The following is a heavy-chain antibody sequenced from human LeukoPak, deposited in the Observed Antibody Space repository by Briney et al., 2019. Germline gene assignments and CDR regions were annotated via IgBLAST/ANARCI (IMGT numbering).Heavy chain of an antibody. D-gene: IGHD1-26*01. CDR3: ARGPDPGKVGAAIYYDYGMDV. CDR1: GGSISSGSYY. Sequence: SETLSLTCTVSGGSISSGSYYWSWIRPPPGKGLEWLGEINHSGSTNYNPSLKSRVTISVDTSKNQFSLKLSSVTAADTAVYYCARGPDPGKVGAAIYYDYGMDVWGQGTTVTVCS. J-gene: IGHJ6*02. V-gene: IGHV4-39*07. CDR2: INHSGST.